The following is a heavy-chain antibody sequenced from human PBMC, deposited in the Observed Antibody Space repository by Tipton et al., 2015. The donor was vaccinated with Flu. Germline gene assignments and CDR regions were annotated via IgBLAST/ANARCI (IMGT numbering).Heavy chain of an antibody. CDR1: GFTFDDYG. V-gene: IGHV3-20*04. CDR3: AREEGQRDGGSYDGNWFDR. Sequence: SLRLSCAASGFTFDDYGMSWVRQAPGKGLEWVSGINWNGGSTGYADSVKGRFTISRDNAKNSLYLQMNSLRAEDTALYYCAREEGQRDGGSYDGNWFDRGGEGTVVTVS. J-gene: IGHJ5*02. CDR2: INWNGGST. D-gene: IGHD1-26*01.